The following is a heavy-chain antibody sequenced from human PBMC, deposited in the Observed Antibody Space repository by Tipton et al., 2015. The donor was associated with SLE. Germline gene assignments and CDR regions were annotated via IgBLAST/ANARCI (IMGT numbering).Heavy chain of an antibody. CDR1: GRSISSSDHY. CDR2: IYFGGDT. D-gene: IGHD5-18*01. J-gene: IGHJ6*03. V-gene: IGHV4-39*07. Sequence: TLSLTCTVSGRSISSSDHYWAWIRQSPGKGLELIGNIYFGGDTYYSPSLKSRVSISIDTSTNQFSLKLTSVTAADTAVYYCARETYSYGPENYYYYYYMDVWGKGTTVTVSS. CDR3: ARETYSYGPENYYYYYYMDV.